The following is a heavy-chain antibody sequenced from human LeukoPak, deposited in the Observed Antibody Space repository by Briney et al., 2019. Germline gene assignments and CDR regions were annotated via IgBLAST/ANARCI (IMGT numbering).Heavy chain of an antibody. V-gene: IGHV3-30-3*01. CDR3: ARANDYIDY. Sequence: PGGSLRLSCAASGFTFSSYVMHWVRQAPGKGLEWVAVISYDGSNKYYADSVKGRFTISRDNSKNMLYLQMNSLRAEDTAVYYCARANDYIDYWGQGVLVTVSS. CDR1: GFTFSSYV. J-gene: IGHJ4*02. CDR2: ISYDGSNK.